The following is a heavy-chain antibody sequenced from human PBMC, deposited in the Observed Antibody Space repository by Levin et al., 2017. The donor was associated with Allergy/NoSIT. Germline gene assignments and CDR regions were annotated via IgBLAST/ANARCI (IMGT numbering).Heavy chain of an antibody. CDR2: IYYSGST. CDR3: ASFPIVRRVMTPFDS. V-gene: IGHV4-39*01. Sequence: SETLSLTCSVSGDSISSDNYYWGWIRQPPGKGLEWIGSIYYSGSTYYNPSLKTRGTMSVDTSKNQFSWKLTSVTAADTAVYYCASFPIVRRVMTPFDSWGQGTQVIVSS. D-gene: IGHD3-10*01. J-gene: IGHJ5*01. CDR1: GDSISSDNYY.